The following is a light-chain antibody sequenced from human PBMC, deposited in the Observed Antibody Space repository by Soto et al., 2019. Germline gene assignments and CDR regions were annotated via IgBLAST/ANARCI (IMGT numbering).Light chain of an antibody. V-gene: IGKV3-20*01. CDR2: DGS. J-gene: IGKJ5*01. CDR1: QSVSSST. CDR3: QQYGASPIT. Sequence: EVVLTQSPGALSLSPGERASLSCRASQSVSSSTVAWYQQKPGQAPRLLIYDGSSRVSDIPDRFSGSGSGTDFTLTINRLESEDLAVYFCQQYGASPITFGQGTRLEIK.